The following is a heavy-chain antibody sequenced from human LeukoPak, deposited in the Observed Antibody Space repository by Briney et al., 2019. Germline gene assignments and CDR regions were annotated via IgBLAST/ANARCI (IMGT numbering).Heavy chain of an antibody. CDR1: GSDFSDFY. Sequence: ASVKVSCKASGSDFSDFYLNWVRQAPGRGLEWVGWINPHSRATHYAQRFRGRVTMEASITTAYMELNSLTSDDTAIYYCVTTSVTHTRDPWGQGTLVTVSS. CDR3: VTTSVTHTRDP. J-gene: IGHJ5*02. D-gene: IGHD5/OR15-5a*01. CDR2: INPHSRAT. V-gene: IGHV1-2*02.